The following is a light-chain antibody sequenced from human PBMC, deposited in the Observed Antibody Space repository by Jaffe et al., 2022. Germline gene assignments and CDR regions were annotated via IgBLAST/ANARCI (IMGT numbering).Light chain of an antibody. CDR3: VLYMGSNWV. CDR1: SGSVSTSYY. Sequence: QTVVTQEPSFSVSPGGTVTLTCGLSSGSVSTSYYPSWYQQTPGQAPRTLIYSTNTRSSGVPDRFSGSILGNKAALTITGAQADDESDYYCVLYMGSNWVFGGGTKLTVL. J-gene: IGLJ3*02. CDR2: STN. V-gene: IGLV8-61*01.